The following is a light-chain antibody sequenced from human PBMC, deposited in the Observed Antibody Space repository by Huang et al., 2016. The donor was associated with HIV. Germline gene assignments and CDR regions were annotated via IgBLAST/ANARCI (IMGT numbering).Light chain of an antibody. J-gene: IGKJ4*01. CDR2: GAS. V-gene: IGKV1-12*01. Sequence: DIQMTQSPSSVSASVGDRVTITCRASQGFNNWVAWYQQKPGKAPKVLIYGASSLQSGVPSRFSGSGFGTDFTLTISSLQPEDFASYFCQQTNSLPLTFGGGTKVEIK. CDR3: QQTNSLPLT. CDR1: QGFNNW.